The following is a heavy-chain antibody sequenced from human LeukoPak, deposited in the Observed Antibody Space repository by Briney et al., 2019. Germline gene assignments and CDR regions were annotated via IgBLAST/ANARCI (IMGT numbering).Heavy chain of an antibody. CDR3: ARDSSGTYDY. D-gene: IGHD1-26*01. J-gene: IGHJ4*02. CDR1: GYTFITYF. CDR2: IIPDGDNT. V-gene: IGHV1-46*04. Sequence: GASVQVSCKASGYTFITYFMHWVRQAPGQGLEWMGRIIPDGDNTKYAQKLQGRVTVTRDMSTRTVYMELSRLTSEDTAMYYCARDSSGTYDYWGQGTLVTVSS.